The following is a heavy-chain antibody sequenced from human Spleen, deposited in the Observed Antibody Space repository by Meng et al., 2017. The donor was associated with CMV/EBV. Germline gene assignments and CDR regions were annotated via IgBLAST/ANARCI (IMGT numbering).Heavy chain of an antibody. CDR2: IKSKTETGTT. CDR3: TTDPLDSRVDFFYGMAV. D-gene: IGHD3/OR15-3a*01. Sequence: GESLKISCAASGFSFMAYNMNWVRQAPGKGLEWVGRIKSKTETGTTDYAAPVKGRFSISRDDSRNTLYLQMNSLKTEDTAVYYCTTDPLDSRVDFFYGMAVWGQGTTVTVSS. J-gene: IGHJ6*02. CDR1: GFSFMAYN. V-gene: IGHV3-15*01.